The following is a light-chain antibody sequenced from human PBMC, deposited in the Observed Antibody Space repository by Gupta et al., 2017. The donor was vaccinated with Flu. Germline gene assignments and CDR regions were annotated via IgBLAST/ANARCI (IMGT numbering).Light chain of an antibody. CDR3: QQYATTPRT. CDR1: QSVSGNY. CDR2: AAS. V-gene: IGKV3-20*01. Sequence: GTLSLSQGERATLSCRASQSVSGNYIAWYQQKPGQAPRLLLYAASTRATGIPDRFSGSGSGTDFTLTMSGLEPEDFAVYHCQQYATTPRTFGQGTKVEIK. J-gene: IGKJ1*01.